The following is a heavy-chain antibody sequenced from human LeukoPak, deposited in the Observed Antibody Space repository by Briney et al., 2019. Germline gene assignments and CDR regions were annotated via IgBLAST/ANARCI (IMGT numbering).Heavy chain of an antibody. D-gene: IGHD3-3*01. Sequence: PGGSLRLSCAASGFTFSSYSMNWVRQAPGKGLEWVANIKQDGSEKYYVDSVKGRFTISRDNAKNSLYLQMNSLRAEDTAVYYCARALGFVELLLSRWVLHFDYCGQGTLVTVSS. CDR2: IKQDGSEK. CDR1: GFTFSSYS. J-gene: IGHJ4*02. CDR3: ARALGFVELLLSRWVLHFDY. V-gene: IGHV3-7*01.